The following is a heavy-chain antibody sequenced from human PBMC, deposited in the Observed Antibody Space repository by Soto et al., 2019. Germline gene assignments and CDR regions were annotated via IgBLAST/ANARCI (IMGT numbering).Heavy chain of an antibody. CDR2: INAGNGNT. Sequence: ASVKVSCKASGYTFTSYAMHWVRQAPGQRLEWMGWINAGNGNTKYSQKFQGRVTITRDTSASTAYMELSSLRSDDTAVYYCSIGCCGGSCYSGPEVLAFDIWGQGTMVTVSS. CDR3: SIGCCGGSCYSGPEVLAFDI. J-gene: IGHJ3*02. V-gene: IGHV1-3*01. CDR1: GYTFTSYA. D-gene: IGHD2-15*01.